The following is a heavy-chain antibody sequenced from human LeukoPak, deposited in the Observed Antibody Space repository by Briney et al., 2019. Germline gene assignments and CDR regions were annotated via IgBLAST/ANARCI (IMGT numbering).Heavy chain of an antibody. CDR2: INHSGST. D-gene: IGHD3-16*01. CDR3: GKGIGGPWAFDY. V-gene: IGHV4-34*01. J-gene: IGHJ4*02. CDR1: GGSFSGYY. Sequence: PSETLSLTCAVYGGSFSGYYWSWIRQPPGKGLEWIGEINHSGSTNYNPSLKSRVTISVDTSKNQFSLKLSSVTAADTAVYYCGKGIGGPWAFDYWGQGTLVTVSS.